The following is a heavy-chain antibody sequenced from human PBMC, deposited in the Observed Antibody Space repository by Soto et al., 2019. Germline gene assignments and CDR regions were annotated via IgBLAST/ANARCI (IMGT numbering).Heavy chain of an antibody. CDR1: GGSISSPDW. D-gene: IGHD3-10*01. Sequence: SETLSLTCAVSGGSISSPDWWSWVRQPPGKGLEWIGEIYHTGTTNYNPSLQSRVTISVDKSKNQFSLTLSSVTAADTAVYFCARGHNHGHYYGSGTSYWGPGTLVTVSS. CDR2: IYHTGTT. V-gene: IGHV4-4*02. CDR3: ARGHNHGHYYGSGTSY. J-gene: IGHJ4*02.